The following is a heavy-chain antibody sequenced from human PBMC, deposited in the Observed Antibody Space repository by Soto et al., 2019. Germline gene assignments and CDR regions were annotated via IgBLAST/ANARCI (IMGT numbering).Heavy chain of an antibody. V-gene: IGHV1-18*01. Sequence: ASVKVSCKASGSTFTSYGISWVRQAPGQGLEWMGWISAYNGNTNYAQKLQGRVTMTTDTSTSTAYMELRSLRSDDTAVYYCARDRLYSYTYYYDSSGYDYWGQGTLVTVSS. CDR3: ARDRLYSYTYYYDSSGYDY. CDR1: GSTFTSYG. J-gene: IGHJ4*02. D-gene: IGHD3-22*01. CDR2: ISAYNGNT.